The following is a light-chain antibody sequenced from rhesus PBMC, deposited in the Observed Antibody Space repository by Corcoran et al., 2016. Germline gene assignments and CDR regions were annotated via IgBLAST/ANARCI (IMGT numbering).Light chain of an antibody. V-gene: IGKV1S14*01. CDR3: QPPYSFPPT. CDR2: YAS. Sequence: DIQMAQSPSSLSASVGDTATITCRASQGISKYIVWYQQKPGKAPKPLINYASTLEDGVPSRYSGSGSGTDFTLTISMLLPEDFAIYSFQPPYSFPPTFGLGTEVDIK. CDR1: QGISKY. J-gene: IGKJ1*01.